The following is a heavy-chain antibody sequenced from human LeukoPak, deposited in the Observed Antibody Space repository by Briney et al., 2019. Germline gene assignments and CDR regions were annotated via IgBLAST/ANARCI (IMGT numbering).Heavy chain of an antibody. CDR2: IYYSGST. J-gene: IGHJ1*01. Sequence: SETLSLTCTVSGGSISSSSYYWGWIRQPPGKGLEWIGSIYYSGSTYYNPSLKSRVTISVDTSKNQFSLKLSSVTAADTAVYYCARGHEYFQHWGQGTLVTVSS. V-gene: IGHV4-39*07. CDR3: ARGHEYFQH. CDR1: GGSISSSSYY.